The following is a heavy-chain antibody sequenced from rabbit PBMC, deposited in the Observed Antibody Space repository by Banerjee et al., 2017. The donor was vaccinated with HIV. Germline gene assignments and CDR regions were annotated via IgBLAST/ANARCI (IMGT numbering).Heavy chain of an antibody. D-gene: IGHD5-1*01. CDR3: ARWYGSDNTEFNL. J-gene: IGHJ4*01. CDR2: IGTGSGST. Sequence: QSLEESGGDLVKPGASLTLTCTASGFSFSSSYWMCWVRQAPGKGLEWIGCIGTGSGSTYYATWAKGRFTISKTSSTTVTLQMTSLTAADTATYFCARWYGSDNTEFNLWGPGTLVTVS. CDR1: GFSFSSSYW. V-gene: IGHV1S40*01.